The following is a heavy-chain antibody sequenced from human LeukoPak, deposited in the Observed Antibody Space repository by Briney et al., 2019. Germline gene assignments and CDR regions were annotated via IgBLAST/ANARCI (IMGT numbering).Heavy chain of an antibody. CDR2: IYYSGST. CDR3: ARTYGSGIKPFDP. V-gene: IGHV4-39*01. D-gene: IGHD3-10*01. J-gene: IGHJ5*02. CDR1: GGSISTSNYY. Sequence: SETLSLTCTVSGGSISTSNYYWGWIRQPPGKGLEWIGSIYYSGSTYYNPSLKSRVTISVDTSKNQFSLKLSSVTAADTAVYYCARTYGSGIKPFDPWGQGTLVTVSS.